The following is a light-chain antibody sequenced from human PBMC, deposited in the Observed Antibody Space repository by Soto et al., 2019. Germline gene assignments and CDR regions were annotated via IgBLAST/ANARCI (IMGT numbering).Light chain of an antibody. CDR2: GAS. Sequence: DLQMTQSPSSLSASVGDRVTITCRASQSSSSHLNWYQQKSGKVPNLLIFGASSLQSGVPSRFSGSGSGTDFTLTISSLQPEDFATYYCQQSYRTPYTFGQGTKLEIK. V-gene: IGKV1-39*01. J-gene: IGKJ2*01. CDR3: QQSYRTPYT. CDR1: QSSSSH.